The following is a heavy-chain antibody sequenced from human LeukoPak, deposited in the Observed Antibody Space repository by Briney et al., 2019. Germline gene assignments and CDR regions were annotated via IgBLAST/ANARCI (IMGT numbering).Heavy chain of an antibody. CDR2: ISSSSSYI. CDR3: AREPDCSGGSCYLRSFDY. J-gene: IGHJ4*02. D-gene: IGHD2-15*01. V-gene: IGHV3-21*01. CDR1: GFTFRSYS. Sequence: GGSLRLSCAASGFTFRSYSMNWVRQAPGKGLEWVSSISSSSSYIYYADSVKGRFTISRDNAKNSLYLQMNSLRAEDTAVYYCAREPDCSGGSCYLRSFDYWGQGILVTVSS.